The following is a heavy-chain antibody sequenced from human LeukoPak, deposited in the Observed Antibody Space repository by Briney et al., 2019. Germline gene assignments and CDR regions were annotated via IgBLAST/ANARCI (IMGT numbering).Heavy chain of an antibody. CDR1: GFAFSSYA. V-gene: IGHV3-30-3*01. D-gene: IGHD2-21*02. CDR2: ISYDGSNK. CDR3: ARDEGVTGYYGMDV. Sequence: GRSLRLSCAASGFAFSSYAMHWVRQAPGKGLEWVAVISYDGSNKYYADSVKGRFTISRDNSKNTLYLQMNSLRAEDTAVYYCARDEGVTGYYGMDVWGKGTTVTVSP. J-gene: IGHJ6*04.